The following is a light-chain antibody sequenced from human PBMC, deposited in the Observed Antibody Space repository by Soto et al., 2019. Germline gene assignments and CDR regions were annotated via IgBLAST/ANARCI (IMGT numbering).Light chain of an antibody. CDR2: GAS. Sequence: EIVLTQSPGTLSLSPGERATLSCRASQSVSSSYLAWYQQKPGQAPRLLIYGASSRAIGIPDRFSGSGSGTDFTLTISRLEPEVFAVYYCQQYGSSPPKYTFGQGTKLEIK. J-gene: IGKJ2*01. V-gene: IGKV3-20*01. CDR3: QQYGSSPPKYT. CDR1: QSVSSSY.